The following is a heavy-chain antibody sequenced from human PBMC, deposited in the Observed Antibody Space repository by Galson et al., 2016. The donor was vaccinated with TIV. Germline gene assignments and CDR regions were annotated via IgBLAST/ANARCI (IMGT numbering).Heavy chain of an antibody. CDR1: GYTYTNYG. Sequence: SVKVSCKASGYTYTNYGISWVRQAPGKGLEWMGWISGYNDHTKSAQTFQGRVTMTTDKSTSTAYMELRSLRSDDTAGYYCARDRRGVLDSTLFDNGGQGTPVTVSS. V-gene: IGHV1-18*04. CDR2: ISGYNDHT. D-gene: IGHD6-13*01. J-gene: IGHJ4*02. CDR3: ARDRRGVLDSTLFDN.